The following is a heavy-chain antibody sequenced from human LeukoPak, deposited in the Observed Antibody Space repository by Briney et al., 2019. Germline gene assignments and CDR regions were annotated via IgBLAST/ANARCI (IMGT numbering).Heavy chain of an antibody. CDR1: GYTFTSYG. D-gene: IGHD6-13*01. Sequence: ASVKVSCKASGYTFTSYGISWVRQAPGQGLEWMGWISAYNGNTNYAQKLQGRVTMTTDTSTSTAYMELRSLRSDDTAVYYCARDYPPLSYSRSWSQGYWGQGTLVTVSS. J-gene: IGHJ4*02. CDR2: ISAYNGNT. V-gene: IGHV1-18*01. CDR3: ARDYPPLSYSRSWSQGY.